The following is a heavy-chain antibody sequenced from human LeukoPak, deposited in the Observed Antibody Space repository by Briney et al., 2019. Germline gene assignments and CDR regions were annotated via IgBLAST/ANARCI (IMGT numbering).Heavy chain of an antibody. CDR3: AKEGAGYGYDY. CDR2: IKNDGSST. Sequence: PGGSLRLSCAASGFTFSAYWMHWVRQTPGKGLVWVSRIKNDGSSTVYADSVKGRFTISRDNAKNTLYLQMNSLGAEDTAIYYCAKEGAGYGYDYWGQGTLVTVSS. CDR1: GFTFSAYW. V-gene: IGHV3-74*01. D-gene: IGHD5-12*01. J-gene: IGHJ4*02.